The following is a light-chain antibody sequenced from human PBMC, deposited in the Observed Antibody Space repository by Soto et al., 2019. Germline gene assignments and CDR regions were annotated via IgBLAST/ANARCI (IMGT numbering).Light chain of an antibody. CDR2: EAS. V-gene: IGKV3-11*01. Sequence: EIVLTQSPATLSMSPGERATLSCRASQSVSNYLAWYQQKPGQAPRLLIYEASNRASGIPARFSGRGSGTDFTLTISSLEHEDFEVYYCQQRSNWQLTLGGGTKVDIK. CDR3: QQRSNWQLT. CDR1: QSVSNY. J-gene: IGKJ4*01.